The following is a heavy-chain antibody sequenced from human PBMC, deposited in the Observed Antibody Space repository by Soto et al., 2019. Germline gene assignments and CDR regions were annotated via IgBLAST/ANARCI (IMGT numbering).Heavy chain of an antibody. CDR3: ARGKRDYDILTGYYYYYGMDV. CDR2: ISYDGSNK. Sequence: QVQLVESGGGVVQPGRSLRLSCAASGFTFSSYAMHWVRQAPGKGLEWVAVISYDGSNKYYADSVKGRFTISRDNSKNTLYLQMNSLRAEDTAVYYCARGKRDYDILTGYYYYYGMDVWGQGTTVTVSS. CDR1: GFTFSSYA. J-gene: IGHJ6*02. D-gene: IGHD3-9*01. V-gene: IGHV3-30-3*01.